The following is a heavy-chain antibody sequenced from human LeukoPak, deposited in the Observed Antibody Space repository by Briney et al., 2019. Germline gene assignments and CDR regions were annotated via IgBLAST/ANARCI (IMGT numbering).Heavy chain of an antibody. D-gene: IGHD3-10*01. V-gene: IGHV4-4*07. J-gene: IGHJ3*02. CDR3: ARDELLWFGENSNAFDI. CDR1: GGSISSYY. CDR2: IYTSGST. Sequence: PSETLSLTCTVSGGSISSYYWSWIRQPAGKGLEWIGRIYTSGSTNYNPSLKSRVTISVDTSKNQFSLKLSSVTAADTAVYYCARDELLWFGENSNAFDIWGQGTMVTVSS.